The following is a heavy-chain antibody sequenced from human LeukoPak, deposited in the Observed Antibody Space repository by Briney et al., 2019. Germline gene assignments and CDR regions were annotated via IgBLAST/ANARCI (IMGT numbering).Heavy chain of an antibody. CDR2: IDPSDSET. D-gene: IGHD5-18*01. Sequence: GESLKISCKASGYSFTTYWIGWVRQMPGKGLEWMGIIDPSDSETRYTPSFEGQVTISANKSLTTAYLQWNSLKASDTALYYCARQTAMGRSGDYWGQGTLVTVSS. CDR3: ARQTAMGRSGDY. J-gene: IGHJ4*02. V-gene: IGHV5-51*01. CDR1: GYSFTTYW.